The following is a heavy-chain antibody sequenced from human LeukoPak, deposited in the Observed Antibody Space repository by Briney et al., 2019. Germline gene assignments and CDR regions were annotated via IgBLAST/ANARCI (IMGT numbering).Heavy chain of an antibody. J-gene: IGHJ4*02. D-gene: IGHD3-9*01. V-gene: IGHV3-21*01. CDR2: ITSSSSYI. CDR1: GFTFSSYN. Sequence: GGSLRLFCAASGFTFSSYNMNWVREATGKGLEWVSSITSSSSYIYYTDSAEGRFSISRNNAVYSLFLQMNSLRAEDTAVYYCARVLSGTLTFDHWGQGTLVAVSS. CDR3: ARVLSGTLTFDH.